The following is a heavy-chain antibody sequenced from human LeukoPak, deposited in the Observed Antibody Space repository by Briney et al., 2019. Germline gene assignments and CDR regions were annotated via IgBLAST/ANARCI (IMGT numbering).Heavy chain of an antibody. CDR2: ISYRADTP. CDR3: ASGYRSGYHY. D-gene: IGHD2-8*02. V-gene: IGHV3-11*01. Sequence: GGSLRLSCVASGFTFSDFFMSWIRQAPGKGLEWISFISYRADTPYYADSVKGRFTISRDNAKNSVFLQMNSLRVEDTAVYYCASGYRSGYHYWGQGTPVSVSS. CDR1: GFTFSDFF. J-gene: IGHJ4*02.